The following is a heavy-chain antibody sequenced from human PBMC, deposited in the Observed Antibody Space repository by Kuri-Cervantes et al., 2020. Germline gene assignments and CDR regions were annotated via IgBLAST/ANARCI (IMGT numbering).Heavy chain of an antibody. D-gene: IGHD6-13*01. CDR2: IKSKTDGGTT. V-gene: IGHV3-15*01. Sequence: GESLKISCAASGFTFSDYYMSWIRQAPGKGLEWVGRIKSKTDGGTTDYAAPVKGRFTISRDDSKNTLYLQMNSLKTEGTAVYYCTTGVAAAPGAYWGQGTLVTVSS. CDR3: TTGVAAAPGAY. J-gene: IGHJ4*02. CDR1: GFTFSDYY.